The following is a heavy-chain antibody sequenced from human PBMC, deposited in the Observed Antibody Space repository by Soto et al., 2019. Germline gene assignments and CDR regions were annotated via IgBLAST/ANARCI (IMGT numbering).Heavy chain of an antibody. Sequence: QVQLQQWGAGLLKPSETLSLTCAVYGGSFSGYFWSWIRQPPGKGLEWIGEVNHNGITNYNPSLKSRVTVSLDTSKNQFSLKLSSVTAADTAVYYCAAKYYDSGDYQDYWGQGTLVTVSS. CDR1: GGSFSGYF. D-gene: IGHD3-22*01. CDR2: VNHNGIT. V-gene: IGHV4-34*01. CDR3: AAKYYDSGDYQDY. J-gene: IGHJ4*02.